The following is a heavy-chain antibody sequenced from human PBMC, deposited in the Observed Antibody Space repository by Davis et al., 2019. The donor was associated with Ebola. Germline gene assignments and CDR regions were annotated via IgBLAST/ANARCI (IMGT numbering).Heavy chain of an antibody. J-gene: IGHJ5*02. Sequence: PSETLSLTCTVSGGSISSSSYYWGWIRQPPGKGLEWIGSIYYSGSTYYNPSLKSRVTISVDTSKNQFSLKLSSVTAADTAVYYCARTYGDYTNWFDPWGQGTLVTVSS. CDR1: GGSISSSSYY. V-gene: IGHV4-39*01. CDR2: IYYSGST. D-gene: IGHD4-17*01. CDR3: ARTYGDYTNWFDP.